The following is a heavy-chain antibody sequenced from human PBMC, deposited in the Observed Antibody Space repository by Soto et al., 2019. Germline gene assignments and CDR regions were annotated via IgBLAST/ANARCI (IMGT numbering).Heavy chain of an antibody. CDR2: IGPKNGDS. CDR1: GYTVTGHY. J-gene: IGHJ4*02. Sequence: QVHLVQSGAEVNESGASVKVSCKASGYTVTGHYIHWVRQAPGQGFEWVGEIGPKNGDSRFAQKFQGGVAMTEESSISTGYMELSPLSPDDSAVYDCGRGRSGEICIFHWGQGTLLTVHS. CDR3: GRGRSGEICIFH. V-gene: IGHV1-2*02. D-gene: IGHD3-3*02.